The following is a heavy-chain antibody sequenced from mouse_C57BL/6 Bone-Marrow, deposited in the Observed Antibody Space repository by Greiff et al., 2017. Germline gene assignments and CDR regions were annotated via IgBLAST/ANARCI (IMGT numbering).Heavy chain of an antibody. CDR2: IWSGGST. J-gene: IGHJ4*01. V-gene: IGHV2-2*01. Sequence: QVQLQQSGPGLVQPSQSLSITCTVSGFSLTSYGVHWVRPSPGTGLEWLGVIWSGGSTDYNAAFISRLSISKDNSKSQVFFKMNSLQADDTAIYYCATIWSVYAMDYWGQGTSVTVSS. D-gene: IGHD1-1*02. CDR3: ATIWSVYAMDY. CDR1: GFSLTSYG.